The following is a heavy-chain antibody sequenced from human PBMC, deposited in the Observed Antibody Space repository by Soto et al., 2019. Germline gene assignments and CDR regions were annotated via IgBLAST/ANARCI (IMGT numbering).Heavy chain of an antibody. V-gene: IGHV3-53*01. Sequence: EVQLVESGGGLIQPGGSLRLSCAASGFTVSSNYMSWVRQAPGKGLEWVSVIYSGGSTCYADSVKGRFTISRDNSKNTLYLQMNSLRAEDTAVYYCARDRRSTLGVYWGQGTLVTVSS. CDR2: IYSGGST. CDR3: ARDRRSTLGVY. D-gene: IGHD2-8*01. CDR1: GFTVSSNY. J-gene: IGHJ4*02.